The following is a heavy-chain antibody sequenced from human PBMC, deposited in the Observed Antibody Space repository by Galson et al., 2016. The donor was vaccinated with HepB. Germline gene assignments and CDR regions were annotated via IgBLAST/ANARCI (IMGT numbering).Heavy chain of an antibody. CDR1: GYNFTNYW. CDR3: AGHKGGFWSGYYTALGS. Sequence: QSGAEVKKPGESLKISCKGSGYNFTNYWIGWVRQMPGKGLEWVALIYPGDADTRYSPSFQGQVTISADKSLKTAYLQWSSVKASDSAISFCAGHKGGFWSGYYTALGSWGQGTLVTVSS. CDR2: IYPGDADT. J-gene: IGHJ4*02. V-gene: IGHV5-51*01. D-gene: IGHD3-3*01.